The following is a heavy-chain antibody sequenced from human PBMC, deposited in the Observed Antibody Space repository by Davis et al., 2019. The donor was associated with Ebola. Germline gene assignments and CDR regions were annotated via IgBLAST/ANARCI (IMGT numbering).Heavy chain of an antibody. V-gene: IGHV4-34*01. Sequence: GSLRLSCAVYGGSFSGYYWSWIRQPPGKGLEWIGEINHSGSTNYNPSLKSRVTISVDTSKNQFSLKLSSVTAADTAVYYCARGGSSSWYGGYYYGMDVWGQGTTVTVSS. CDR1: GGSFSGYY. CDR3: ARGGSSSWYGGYYYGMDV. D-gene: IGHD6-13*01. CDR2: INHSGST. J-gene: IGHJ6*02.